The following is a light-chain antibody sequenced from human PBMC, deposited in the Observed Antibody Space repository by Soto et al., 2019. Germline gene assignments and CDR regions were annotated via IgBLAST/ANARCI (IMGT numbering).Light chain of an antibody. Sequence: EIVMTQSPATLSVSPGERATLSCRASQSVSSTYLAWYQQRPGQAPRLLIYGASTRATGIPARFSGSGSGTEFTLTISSLQSEDFAVYYCQQYNNWPQTFGQGTRLENK. CDR1: QSVSSTY. J-gene: IGKJ5*01. CDR3: QQYNNWPQT. V-gene: IGKV3-15*01. CDR2: GAS.